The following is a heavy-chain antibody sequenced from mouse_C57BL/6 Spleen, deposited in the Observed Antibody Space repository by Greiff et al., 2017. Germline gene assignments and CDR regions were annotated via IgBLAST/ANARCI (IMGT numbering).Heavy chain of an antibody. CDR1: GFSLTSYG. Sequence: VQLVESGPGLVAPSQSLSITCTVSGFSLTSYGVDWVRQSPGKGLEWLGVIWGVGSTNYNSALKSRLSISKDNSKSQVFLKMNSLQTDDTAMYXCASESSGTGFAYWGQGTLVTVSA. V-gene: IGHV2-6*01. J-gene: IGHJ3*01. CDR2: IWGVGST. CDR3: ASESSGTGFAY. D-gene: IGHD4-1*01.